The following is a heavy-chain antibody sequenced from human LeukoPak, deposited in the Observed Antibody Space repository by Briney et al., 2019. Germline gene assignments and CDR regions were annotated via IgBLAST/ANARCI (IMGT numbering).Heavy chain of an antibody. CDR3: ARDLNFHDAFDI. CDR1: GFTFSSYA. Sequence: HPGGSLRLSCAAPGFTFSSYAMHWVRQAPGKGLEWVAVISYDGSNKYYADSVKGRFTISRDNSKNTLYLQMNSLRAEDTAVYYCARDLNFHDAFDIWGQGTMVTVSS. V-gene: IGHV3-30-3*01. J-gene: IGHJ3*02. CDR2: ISYDGSNK.